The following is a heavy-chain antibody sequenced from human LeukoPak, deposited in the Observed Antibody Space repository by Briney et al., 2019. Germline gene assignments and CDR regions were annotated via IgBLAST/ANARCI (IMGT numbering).Heavy chain of an antibody. CDR1: GFTFSSYS. CDR2: ISSSSSYI. CDR3: AREGWFGELSSFDY. D-gene: IGHD3-10*01. V-gene: IGHV3-21*01. Sequence: GGSLRLSSAASGFTFSSYSMNWVRQAPGKGLEWVSSISSSSSYIYYADSVKGRFTISRDNAKNSLYLQMNSLRAEDTAVYYCAREGWFGELSSFDYWGQGTLVTVSS. J-gene: IGHJ4*02.